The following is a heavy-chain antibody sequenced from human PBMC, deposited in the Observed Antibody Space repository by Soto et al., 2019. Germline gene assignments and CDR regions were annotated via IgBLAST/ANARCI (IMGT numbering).Heavy chain of an antibody. CDR3: ARVPEAEDYGEIFDY. D-gene: IGHD4-17*01. CDR1: GFTVSSNY. CDR2: IYSGGST. Sequence: EVQLVESGGGLVQPGWSLRLSCAASGFTVSSNYMSWVRQAPGKGLEWVSVIYSGGSTYYADSVKGRFTISRDNSKNTLYLQMNSLRAEDTAVYYCARVPEAEDYGEIFDYWGQGTLVTVSS. V-gene: IGHV3-66*01. J-gene: IGHJ4*02.